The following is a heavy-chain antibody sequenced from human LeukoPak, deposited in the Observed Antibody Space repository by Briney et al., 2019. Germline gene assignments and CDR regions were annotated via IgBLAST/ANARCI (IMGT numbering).Heavy chain of an antibody. Sequence: GGSLRLSCAASGFTFRSYAVHWVRQAPGRGPEWVAVVSYDGSNKYYTDSVRGRFTISRDNSKNTLYLQMNSLRAEDTALYYCARDRSLSSFGELFIWGQGTLVTVSS. J-gene: IGHJ4*02. V-gene: IGHV3-30*10. CDR3: ARDRSLSSFGELFI. CDR1: GFTFRSYA. CDR2: VSYDGSNK. D-gene: IGHD3-10*01.